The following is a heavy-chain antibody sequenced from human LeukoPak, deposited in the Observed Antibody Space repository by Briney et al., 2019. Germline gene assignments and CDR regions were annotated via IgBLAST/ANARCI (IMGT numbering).Heavy chain of an antibody. CDR2: ISSSGNTI. D-gene: IGHD1-20*01. CDR1: GFTFSDYY. CDR3: ARDRPNWNLLGYFDY. J-gene: IGHJ4*02. V-gene: IGHV3-11*01. Sequence: GGSLRLSCAASGFTFSDYYMSWIRQAPGKGLEWVSYISSSGNTIYYADSVKGRFTISRDNAKNSLYLQMNSLRAEDTAVYYCARDRPNWNLLGYFDYWGQGTLVTVSS.